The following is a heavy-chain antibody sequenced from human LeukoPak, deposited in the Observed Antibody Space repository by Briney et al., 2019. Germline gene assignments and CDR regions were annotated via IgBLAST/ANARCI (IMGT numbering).Heavy chain of an antibody. CDR1: GGTFSSYA. CDR3: ARGGVLGYCSGGSCPSFDY. V-gene: IGHV1-69*13. J-gene: IGHJ4*02. D-gene: IGHD2-15*01. CDR2: IIPIFGTP. Sequence: ASVKVSCKASGGTFSSYAISWVRQAPGQGLEWMGGIIPIFGTPNYAQKFQGRVTITADESTTTAYMDLSNLRSEDTAVYYCARGGVLGYCSGGSCPSFDYWGQGTLVTVSS.